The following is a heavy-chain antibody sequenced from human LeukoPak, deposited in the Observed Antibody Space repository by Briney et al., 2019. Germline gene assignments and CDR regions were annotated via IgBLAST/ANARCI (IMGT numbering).Heavy chain of an antibody. Sequence: ASVKVSCKASGYTFTSYGISRVRQAPGQGLEWMGWISAYNGNTNYAQKLQGRVTMTTDTSTSTAYMELRSLRSDDTAVYYCAREVEMATTDAFDIWGQGTMVTVSS. CDR1: GYTFTSYG. V-gene: IGHV1-18*01. CDR3: AREVEMATTDAFDI. CDR2: ISAYNGNT. J-gene: IGHJ3*02. D-gene: IGHD5-24*01.